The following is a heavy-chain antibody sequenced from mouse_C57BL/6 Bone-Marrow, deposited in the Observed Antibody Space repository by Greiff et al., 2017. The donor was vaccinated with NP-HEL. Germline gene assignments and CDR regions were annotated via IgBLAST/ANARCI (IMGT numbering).Heavy chain of an antibody. CDR1: GYTFTSYW. CDR3: ARRYPPRFAY. D-gene: IGHD1-1*01. V-gene: IGHV1-64*01. J-gene: IGHJ3*01. Sequence: VQLQQPGAELVKPGASVKLSCKASGYTFTSYWMHWVKQRPGQGLEWIGMIHPNSGSTNYNEKFKSKATLTVDKSSSTAYMQLSRLTSEDSAVYYCARRYPPRFAYWGQGTLVTVSA. CDR2: IHPNSGST.